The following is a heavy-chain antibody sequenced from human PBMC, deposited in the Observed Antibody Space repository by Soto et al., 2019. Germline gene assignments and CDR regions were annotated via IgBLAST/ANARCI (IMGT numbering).Heavy chain of an antibody. V-gene: IGHV3-15*07. D-gene: IGHD4-17*01. CDR2: IKSKTDGGTT. J-gene: IGHJ4*02. Sequence: SCAASGFTFSNAWMNWVRQAPGKGLEWVGRIKSKTDGGTTDYAAPVKGRFTISRDDSKNTLYLQMNSLKTEDTAVYYCTTTYYGDFDIDYWGQGTLVTVSS. CDR1: GFTFSNAW. CDR3: TTTYYGDFDIDY.